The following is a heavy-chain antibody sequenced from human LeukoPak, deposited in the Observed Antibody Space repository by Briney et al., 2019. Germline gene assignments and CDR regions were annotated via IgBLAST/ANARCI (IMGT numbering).Heavy chain of an antibody. V-gene: IGHV3-23*01. Sequence: GGTLRLSCAASGFTFSSYGMSWVRQAPGKGLEWVAAITGSGDNTYYADSVKGRFTISRDNSRNTLYLQMNSLRTEDTAVYYCAKAHFGVGATHYFDYWGQGTLVTVSS. CDR2: ITGSGDNT. D-gene: IGHD1-26*01. CDR3: AKAHFGVGATHYFDY. J-gene: IGHJ4*02. CDR1: GFTFSSYG.